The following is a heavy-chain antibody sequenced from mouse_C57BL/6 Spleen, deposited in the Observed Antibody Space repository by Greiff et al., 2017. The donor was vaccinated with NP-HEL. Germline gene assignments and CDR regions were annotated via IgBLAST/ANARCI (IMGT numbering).Heavy chain of an antibody. Sequence: VKLMESGAELAKPGASVKLSCKASGYTFTSYWMHWVKQRPGQGLEWIGYINPSSGYTKYNQKFKDKATLTADKSSSTAYMQLSSLTYEDSAVYYCARWESSNYYAMDYWGQGTSVTVSS. J-gene: IGHJ4*01. V-gene: IGHV1-7*01. CDR1: GYTFTSYW. D-gene: IGHD4-1*01. CDR3: ARWESSNYYAMDY. CDR2: INPSSGYT.